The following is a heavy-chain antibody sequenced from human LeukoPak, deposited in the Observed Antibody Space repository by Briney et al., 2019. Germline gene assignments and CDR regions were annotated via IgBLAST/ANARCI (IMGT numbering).Heavy chain of an antibody. V-gene: IGHV7-4-1*02. CDR1: GYTFTSYA. J-gene: IGHJ4*02. CDR2: INTNTGNP. CDR3: ARGYDSPPYYYGSGGPPDY. D-gene: IGHD3-10*01. Sequence: ASVKVSCKASGYTFTSYAMNWVRQAPGQGLEWMGWINTNTGNPTYAQGFTGRFVFSLDTSVSTAYLQISSLKAEDTAVYYCARGYDSPPYYYGSGGPPDYWGQGTLVTVSS.